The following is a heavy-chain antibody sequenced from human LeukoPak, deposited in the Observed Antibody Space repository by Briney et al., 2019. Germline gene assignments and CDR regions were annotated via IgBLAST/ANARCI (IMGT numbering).Heavy chain of an antibody. Sequence: PGGSLRLSCAASGFTFSNYWMSWVRQAPGKGLEWVANIKQDESEKYHADSVKGRFTISRDNANNSLYLQMNSLRAEDTAVYYCARFTYLGSSRLRYFDSWGQGTLVTVSS. CDR3: ARFTYLGSSRLRYFDS. CDR1: GFTFSNYW. CDR2: IKQDESEK. J-gene: IGHJ4*02. D-gene: IGHD2-2*01. V-gene: IGHV3-7*01.